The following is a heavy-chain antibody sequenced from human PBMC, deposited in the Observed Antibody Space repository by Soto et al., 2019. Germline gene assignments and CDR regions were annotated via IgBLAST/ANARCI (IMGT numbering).Heavy chain of an antibody. V-gene: IGHV4-59*01. J-gene: IGHJ6*02. CDR3: ARRPYYDILTGKKYYYYYGMDV. D-gene: IGHD3-9*01. CDR2: IYYSGST. CDR1: GGSISSYY. Sequence: SETLSLTCTVSGGSISSYYWSWIRQPPGKGLEWIGYIYYSGSTNYNPSLKSRVTISVDTSKNQFSLKLSSVTAADTAVYYCARRPYYDILTGKKYYYYYGMDVWGQGTTVTVSS.